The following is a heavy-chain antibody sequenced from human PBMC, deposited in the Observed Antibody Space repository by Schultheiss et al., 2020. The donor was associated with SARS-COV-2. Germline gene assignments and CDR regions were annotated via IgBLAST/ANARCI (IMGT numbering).Heavy chain of an antibody. CDR2: INPSGGST. CDR1: GYTFTSYY. Sequence: ASVKVSCKASGYTFTSYYMHWVRQAPGQGLEWMGIINPSGGSTSYAQKFQGRLTITADESTTTAYMELSSLRSEDTAVYYCAREEGVGLSPVHNSSYYGMDVWGQGTTVTVSS. CDR3: AREEGVGLSPVHNSSYYGMDV. D-gene: IGHD2-15*01. V-gene: IGHV1-46*01. J-gene: IGHJ6*02.